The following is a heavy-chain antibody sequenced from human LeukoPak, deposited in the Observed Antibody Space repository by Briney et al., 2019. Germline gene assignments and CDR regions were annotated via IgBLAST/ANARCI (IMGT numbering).Heavy chain of an antibody. CDR3: ARGGKDIVLMVYARNYYMDV. CDR1: GFSFSSSG. Sequence: PGGSLRLSCAASGFSFSSSGMHWVRQAPGKGLEWVTFIHYDGTNKYYADSVKGRFTISRDTSKNTLYLQMNSLRAEDTAVYYCARGGKDIVLMVYARNYYMDVWGKGTTVTVSS. D-gene: IGHD2-8*01. J-gene: IGHJ6*03. CDR2: IHYDGTNK. V-gene: IGHV3-30*02.